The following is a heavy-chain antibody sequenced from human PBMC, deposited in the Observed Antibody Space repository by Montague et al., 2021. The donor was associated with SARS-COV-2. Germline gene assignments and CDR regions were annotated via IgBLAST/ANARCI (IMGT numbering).Heavy chain of an antibody. D-gene: IGHD5-18*01. Sequence: SETLSLTCAVYGGSFSGYYWSWIRQPPGKGLEWIGEINHSGSTNYNPSLTIRVTISVDTSKNQISLKLSPVTAADTAGYYCARGEEDTAMVTGFGYYYYYMDVWGKGTTVTVSS. V-gene: IGHV4-34*01. CDR3: ARGEEDTAMVTGFGYYYYYMDV. CDR1: GGSFSGYY. CDR2: INHSGST. J-gene: IGHJ6*03.